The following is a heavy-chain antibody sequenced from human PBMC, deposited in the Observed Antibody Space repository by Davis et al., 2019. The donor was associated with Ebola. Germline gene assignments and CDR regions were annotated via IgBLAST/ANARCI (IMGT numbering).Heavy chain of an antibody. V-gene: IGHV4-34*01. CDR1: GGSFSGYY. Sequence: SETLSLTCAVYGGSFSGYYWSWIRQPPGKGLEWIGEIIHSGTTNSNPSLKSRVTILLDTSKNQFSLKLSSVTAADTAVYYCARGHGMGWFDSWGRGTPATVSS. D-gene: IGHD1-14*01. CDR2: IIHSGTT. CDR3: ARGHGMGWFDS. J-gene: IGHJ5*01.